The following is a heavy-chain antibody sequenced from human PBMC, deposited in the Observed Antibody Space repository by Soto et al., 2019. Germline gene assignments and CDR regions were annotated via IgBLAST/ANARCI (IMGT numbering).Heavy chain of an antibody. V-gene: IGHV4-59*08. D-gene: IGHD6-13*01. J-gene: IGHJ4*02. CDR2: IYYSGST. Sequence: PSETLSLTCTVSGGSISSYYWSWIRQPPGKGLEWIGYIYYSGSTNYNPSLKSRVTISVDTSKNQFSLKLSSVTAADTAVYYCARLLGEYSSSWLDYWGQGTLVTVSS. CDR1: GGSISSYY. CDR3: ARLLGEYSSSWLDY.